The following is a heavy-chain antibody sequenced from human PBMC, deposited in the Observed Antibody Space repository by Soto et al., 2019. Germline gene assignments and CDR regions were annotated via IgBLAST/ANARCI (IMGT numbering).Heavy chain of an antibody. CDR3: ARHFVAVVIKGWGY. Sequence: QLQLQESGPGLVKPSETLSLTCNVSGGSIDRSNYYWDWLRQTPGKGLEWIGTTYYNGNAYYNPSLRSRVSMSVDTSKNQSSLKLVSVTAADTAVYYCARHFVAVVIKGWGYWGQGTLVTVSS. CDR1: GGSIDRSNYY. D-gene: IGHD3-10*01. V-gene: IGHV4-39*01. J-gene: IGHJ4*02. CDR2: TYYNGNA.